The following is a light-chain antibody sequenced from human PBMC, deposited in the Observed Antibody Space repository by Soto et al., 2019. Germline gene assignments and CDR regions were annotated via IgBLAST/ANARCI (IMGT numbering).Light chain of an antibody. CDR2: DAS. CDR1: LSVSSY. CDR3: QQRSNWFT. V-gene: IGKV3-11*01. J-gene: IGKJ4*01. Sequence: EIVLTQSPATLSLSPGERATLSCRASLSVSSYLAWYQQKPGQAPRLLIYDASNRATGIPARFSGSGSGTDFTLAISSLEPEDFAVYYCQQRSNWFTFGGGTKVEIK.